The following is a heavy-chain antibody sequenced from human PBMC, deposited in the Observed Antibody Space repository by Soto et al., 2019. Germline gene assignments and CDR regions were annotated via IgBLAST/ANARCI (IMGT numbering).Heavy chain of an antibody. Sequence: PSETLSLTCTVSGGSVSSGSYYWSWIRQPPGKGLEWIGYIYYSGSTNYNPSLKSRVTISVDTSKNQFSLKLSSVTAADTAVYYCARERVAALVHYWFDPWGQGTLVTVSS. CDR1: GGSVSSGSYY. J-gene: IGHJ5*02. CDR2: IYYSGST. V-gene: IGHV4-61*01. CDR3: ARERVAALVHYWFDP. D-gene: IGHD6-6*01.